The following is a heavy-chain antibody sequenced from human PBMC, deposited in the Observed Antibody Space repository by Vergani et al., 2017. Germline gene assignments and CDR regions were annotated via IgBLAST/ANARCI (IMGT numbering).Heavy chain of an antibody. Sequence: QVQLQESGPGLVKPSETLSLTCTVSGGSISSYYWSWIRQPPGKGLEWIGYIYYSGSTNYDPSLKSRVTISVDTSQNQFSLKLSSVTAADTAVYYCARAIAARRGRYYYGMDVWGQGTTVTVSS. J-gene: IGHJ6*02. CDR3: ARAIAARRGRYYYGMDV. V-gene: IGHV4-59*01. CDR2: IYYSGST. D-gene: IGHD6-13*01. CDR1: GGSISSYY.